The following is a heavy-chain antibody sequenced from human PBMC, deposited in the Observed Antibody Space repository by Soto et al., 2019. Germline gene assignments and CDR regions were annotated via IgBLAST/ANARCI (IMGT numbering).Heavy chain of an antibody. CDR1: GFTFSSYW. CDR3: ARYGNYDFWSGYRH. J-gene: IGHJ4*02. Sequence: GGSLRLSCAASGFTFSSYWMSWVRQAPGKGLEWVANIKQDGSEKYYVDSVKGRFTISRDNAKNSLYLQMNSLRAEDTAVYYCARYGNYDFWSGYRHWGQGTLVTVSS. D-gene: IGHD3-3*01. CDR2: IKQDGSEK. V-gene: IGHV3-7*01.